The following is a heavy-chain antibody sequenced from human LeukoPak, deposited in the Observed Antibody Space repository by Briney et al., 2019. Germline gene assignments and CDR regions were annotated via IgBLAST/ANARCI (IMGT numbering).Heavy chain of an antibody. J-gene: IGHJ4*02. Sequence: PSETLSLTCTVSGGSISSYYWSWIRQPPGKGLEWIGYIYYSGSTNYNPSLKSRVTISVDTSKNQFSLKLSSVTAADTAVYYCARHLSTTGRSFDYRGQGTLVTVS. CDR2: IYYSGST. CDR1: GGSISSYY. V-gene: IGHV4-59*08. D-gene: IGHD5/OR15-5a*01. CDR3: ARHLSTTGRSFDY.